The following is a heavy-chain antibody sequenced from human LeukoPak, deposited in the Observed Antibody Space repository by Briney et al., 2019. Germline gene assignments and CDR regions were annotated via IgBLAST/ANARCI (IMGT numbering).Heavy chain of an antibody. J-gene: IGHJ6*03. CDR3: ARGPQSSGSYSRGYYYYYMDL. CDR1: GYTFTGYY. Sequence: ASVKVSCKASGYTFTGYYMHWVRQAPGQGLEWMGWINPNSGATNYAQKFQGRVTMTRDTSISTAYMELSRLRSDDTAVYYCARGPQSSGSYSRGYYYYYMDLWGKGTTVTISS. V-gene: IGHV1-2*02. CDR2: INPNSGAT. D-gene: IGHD1-26*01.